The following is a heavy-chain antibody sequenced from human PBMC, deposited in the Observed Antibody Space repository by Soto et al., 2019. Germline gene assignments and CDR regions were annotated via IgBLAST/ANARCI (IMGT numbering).Heavy chain of an antibody. D-gene: IGHD6-13*01. Sequence: VHLLESGGGLVQPGGSLRLSCVASGFAFSSHAMNWVRQAPGRGLECVSLITANSGSTYYADSVRGRFTISRDNSKNTLYLQMNSLSAEDTAIYYCTKGYVIDSWGQGTLVTVSS. V-gene: IGHV3-23*01. CDR3: TKGYVIDS. J-gene: IGHJ4*02. CDR1: GFAFSSHA. CDR2: ITANSGST.